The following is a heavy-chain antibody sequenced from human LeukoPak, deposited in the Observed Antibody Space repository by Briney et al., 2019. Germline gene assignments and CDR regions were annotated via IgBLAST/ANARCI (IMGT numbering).Heavy chain of an antibody. V-gene: IGHV4-39*07. CDR3: ARPGIAAAGTPDAFDI. CDR2: IYYSGST. J-gene: IGHJ3*02. Sequence: SETLSLTCTVSGGSISSSSYHWGWIRQPPGKGLEWIGSIYYSGSTYYNPSLKSRVTISVDTSKNQFSLKLSSVTAADTAVYYCARPGIAAAGTPDAFDIWGQGTMVTVSS. CDR1: GGSISSSSYH. D-gene: IGHD6-13*01.